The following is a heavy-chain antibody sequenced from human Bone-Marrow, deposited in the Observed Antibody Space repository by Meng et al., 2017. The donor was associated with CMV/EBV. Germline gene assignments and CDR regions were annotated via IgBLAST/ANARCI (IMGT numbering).Heavy chain of an antibody. V-gene: IGHV3-21*01. Sequence: GESLKISCAASGFTFINYTMNWVRQAPGKGLEWVSSISSGSTYIYYADSVRGRFTISRDNAKNSLYLQMNSLRAEDTAVYYCARDRHSNNWYTIDYWGQGTPVTVSS. CDR2: ISSGSTYI. CDR3: ARDRHSNNWYTIDY. CDR1: GFTFINYT. D-gene: IGHD6-13*01. J-gene: IGHJ4*02.